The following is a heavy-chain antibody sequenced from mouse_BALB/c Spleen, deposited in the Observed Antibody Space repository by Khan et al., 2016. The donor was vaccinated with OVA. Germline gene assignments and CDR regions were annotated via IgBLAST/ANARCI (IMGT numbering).Heavy chain of an antibody. CDR1: GYTFTDYA. V-gene: IGHV1S137*01. D-gene: IGHD1-1*01. CDR2: ISTYSGNT. CDR3: ARPSTSRAYFDV. Sequence: QVQLKQSGPELVRPGVSVKISCKGSGYTFTDYAMHWVKQSHAKSLEWIGVISTYSGNTNYNQKFKGKATMTVEKSSSTAYMELARLTSEDSAIYYCARPSTSRAYFDVWGAGTTVTVSS. J-gene: IGHJ1*01.